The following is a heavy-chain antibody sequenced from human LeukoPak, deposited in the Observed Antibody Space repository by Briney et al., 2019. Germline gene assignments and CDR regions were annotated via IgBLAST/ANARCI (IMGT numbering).Heavy chain of an antibody. J-gene: IGHJ4*02. CDR1: GFTFKHNW. Sequence: PGGSLRLSCAASGFTFKHNWMAWVRQAPGKGLEWLANIKEDGSVKNYVDSVKGRFTISRDNAKNSLYLQMNSLRAEDTAVYFCKSQDYWGQGTLVTVSS. CDR3: KSQDY. V-gene: IGHV3-7*01. CDR2: IKEDGSVK.